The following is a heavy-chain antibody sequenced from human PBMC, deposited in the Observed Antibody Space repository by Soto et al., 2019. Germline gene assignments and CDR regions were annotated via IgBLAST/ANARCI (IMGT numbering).Heavy chain of an antibody. V-gene: IGHV3-23*01. CDR2: ISGSSSRT. CDR1: GFTFTNYA. Sequence: EVQLLESGGGLVQPGGSLRLSCAASGFTFTNYAMSWVRQAPGKGLEWVSGISGSSSRTYYADSAKGRFTISRDNSRNTRFLQRNSLSAEDTAVYYCATDRLSYCSGGDCDSGYAFDIWGRGTVVTVSS. CDR3: ATDRLSYCSGGDCDSGYAFDI. D-gene: IGHD2-15*01. J-gene: IGHJ3*02.